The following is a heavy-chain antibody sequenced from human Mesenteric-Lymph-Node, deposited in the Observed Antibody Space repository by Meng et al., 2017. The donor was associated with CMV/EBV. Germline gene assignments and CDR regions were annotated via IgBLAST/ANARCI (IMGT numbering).Heavy chain of an antibody. CDR2: IYHSGSF. Sequence: SETLSLTCAVSGGSISSSNWWYWIRQPPGKGLEWIGEIYHSGSFNYNPSLKSRVTISVDKSKNQFSLQLTSVTAADTAVYYCARDPLKMGVRGVLDYWGQGTLVTVSS. CDR3: ARDPLKMGVRGVLDY. CDR1: GGSISSSNW. J-gene: IGHJ4*02. D-gene: IGHD3-10*01. V-gene: IGHV4-4*02.